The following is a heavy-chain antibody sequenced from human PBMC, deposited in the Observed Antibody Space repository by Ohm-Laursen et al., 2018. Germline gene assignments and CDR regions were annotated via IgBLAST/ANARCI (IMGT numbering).Heavy chain of an antibody. CDR1: GFTFDDYA. Sequence: SLRLSCAASGFTFDDYAMHWVRQAPGKGLEWVLGISRNSGSIGYADSVKGRFTISRDNAKNSLYLQMNSLGAEDTALYYCAKDKRRVRENLFDYWGQGTLVTVSS. CDR3: AKDKRRVRENLFDY. D-gene: IGHD3-10*01. J-gene: IGHJ4*02. CDR2: ISRNSGSI. V-gene: IGHV3-9*01.